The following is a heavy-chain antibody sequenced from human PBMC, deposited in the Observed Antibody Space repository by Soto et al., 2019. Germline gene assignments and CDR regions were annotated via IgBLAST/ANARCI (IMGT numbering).Heavy chain of an antibody. J-gene: IGHJ4*02. V-gene: IGHV3-23*01. Sequence: GGSLRLSCAASGFTFSSYAMSWVRQAPGKGLEWVSAISGSGGSTYYADSMKGRFTISRDNSKNTLYLQMNSLRAEDTAVYYCAKDRYDFWSGSGLFDYWGQGTLVTVSS. CDR2: ISGSGGST. CDR1: GFTFSSYA. D-gene: IGHD3-3*01. CDR3: AKDRYDFWSGSGLFDY.